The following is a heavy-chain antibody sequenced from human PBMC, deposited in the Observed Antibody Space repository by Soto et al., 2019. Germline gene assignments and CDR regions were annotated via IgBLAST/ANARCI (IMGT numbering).Heavy chain of an antibody. CDR2: IIRIFSTA. CDR1: GGPFSSYA. J-gene: IGHJ6*02. D-gene: IGHD6-13*01. V-gene: IGHV1-69*13. CDR3: ARDSPIARMDV. Sequence: SLKVSCKAPGGPFSSYAIRWVRQAPGQGLEWMGGIIRIFSTANYAQKFQGRVTITADESTSTAYMELSSLRSEDTAVYYCARDSPIARMDVWGQGTTVTVSS.